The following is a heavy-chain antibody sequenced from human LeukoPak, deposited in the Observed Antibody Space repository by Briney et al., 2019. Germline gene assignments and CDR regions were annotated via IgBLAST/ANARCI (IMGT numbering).Heavy chain of an antibody. D-gene: IGHD2-8*01. CDR2: VSDSGIT. Sequence: SETLSLTCSVSGGSISSYYCSWIRQPPGEGLEWVGYVSDSGITNYNPSLTSRVTISADTSKNQFFLKLTSVTAADTAVYYCARLGGDRYCTNGVCYYCDYWGQGTLVTVSS. J-gene: IGHJ4*02. CDR3: ARLGGDRYCTNGVCYYCDY. V-gene: IGHV4-59*08. CDR1: GGSISSYY.